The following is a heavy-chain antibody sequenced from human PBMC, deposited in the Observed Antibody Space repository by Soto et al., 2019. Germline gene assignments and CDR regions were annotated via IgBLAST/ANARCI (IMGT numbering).Heavy chain of an antibody. CDR2: ITGNSGST. J-gene: IGHJ4*02. Sequence: EVQLLESGGGLVQPGGSLTLSCAASGFTFSTFAVIWVRQAPGKGLEWVSAITGNSGSTYYADSVKGRFTTSRDNSKNTLYLQMNSLRAEDTAVYFCAKNSAPTIMVGYDYWGQGTLVTVSS. CDR1: GFTFSTFA. D-gene: IGHD5-12*01. V-gene: IGHV3-23*01. CDR3: AKNSAPTIMVGYDY.